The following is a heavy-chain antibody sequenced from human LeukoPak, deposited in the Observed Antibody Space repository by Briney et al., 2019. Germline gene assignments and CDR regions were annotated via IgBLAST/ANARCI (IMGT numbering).Heavy chain of an antibody. Sequence: SGRSLRLSCAASGFTFDDYAMHWVGHAPGKGLEWVSGISWNSGSIVYADSVKGRFTISRDNAKNSLYLQMNSLRAEDMSLYYCAKAGTYQLLAHFDYWGQGTLVTVSS. CDR2: ISWNSGSI. CDR3: AKAGTYQLLAHFDY. D-gene: IGHD2-2*01. V-gene: IGHV3-9*03. J-gene: IGHJ4*02. CDR1: GFTFDDYA.